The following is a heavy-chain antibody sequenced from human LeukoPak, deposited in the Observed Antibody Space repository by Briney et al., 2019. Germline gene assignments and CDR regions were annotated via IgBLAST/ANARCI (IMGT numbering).Heavy chain of an antibody. V-gene: IGHV5-51*01. CDR2: VYPGDSDT. Sequence: GESLKISCKGSGYSFTSYWIGWVRQMPGKGLEWMGIVYPGDSDTRYSLSFQGQVTISADKSISTAYLQWSSLKASDTAMYYCARGGDSSGWAFDAFDIWGQGTMVTVSS. D-gene: IGHD6-19*01. CDR1: GYSFTSYW. CDR3: ARGGDSSGWAFDAFDI. J-gene: IGHJ3*02.